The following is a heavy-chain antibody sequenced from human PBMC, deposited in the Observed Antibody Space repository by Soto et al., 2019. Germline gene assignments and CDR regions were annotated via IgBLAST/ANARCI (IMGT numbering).Heavy chain of an antibody. CDR1: GFTFDDYA. CDR3: AKGTYSSSWGYFDY. D-gene: IGHD6-13*01. CDR2: ISWNSGSI. J-gene: IGHJ4*02. Sequence: ESGGGLVQPGRSLRLSCAASGFTFDDYAMHWVRQAPGKGLEWVSGISWNSGSIGYADSVKGRFTISRDNAKNSLYLQMNSLRAEDTALYYCAKGTYSSSWGYFDYWGQGTLVTVSS. V-gene: IGHV3-9*01.